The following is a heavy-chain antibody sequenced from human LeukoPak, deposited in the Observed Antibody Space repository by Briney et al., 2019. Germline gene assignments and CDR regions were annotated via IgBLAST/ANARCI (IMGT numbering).Heavy chain of an antibody. V-gene: IGHV3-66*01. CDR3: ASLLYYFDY. CDR1: GFTFSSYW. CDR2: IYSGGST. J-gene: IGHJ4*02. Sequence: SGGSLRLSCAASGFTFSSYWMSWVRQAPGKGLEWVSVIYSGGSTYYADSVKGRFTISRDNSKNTLYLQMNSLRAEDTAVYYCASLLYYFDYWGQGTLVTVSS.